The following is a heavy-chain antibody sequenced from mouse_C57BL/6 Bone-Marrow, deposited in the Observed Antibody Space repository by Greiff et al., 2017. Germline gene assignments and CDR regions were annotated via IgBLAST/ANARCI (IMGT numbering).Heavy chain of an antibody. Sequence: QVQLQESGPELVKPGASVKISCKASGYAFSSSWMNWVKQRPGKGLEWIGRIYPGDGDTNYNGKFKGKATLTADKSSSTAYMQLSSLTSEDSAVXFCARSETTGAMDYWGQGTSGTVSS. CDR2: IYPGDGDT. CDR3: ARSETTGAMDY. CDR1: GYAFSSSW. V-gene: IGHV1-82*01. D-gene: IGHD1-1*01. J-gene: IGHJ4*01.